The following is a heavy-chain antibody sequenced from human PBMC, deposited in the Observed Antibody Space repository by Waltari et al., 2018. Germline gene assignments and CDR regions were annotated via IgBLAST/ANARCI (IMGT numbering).Heavy chain of an antibody. CDR2: IIPIFGTA. V-gene: IGHV1-69*08. CDR1: GGTFSSYA. J-gene: IGHJ4*02. CDR3: ASTGLMTYSSSG. D-gene: IGHD6-6*01. Sequence: QVQLVQSGAEVKKPGSSVKVSCKASGGTFSSYAITSVRQAPGQGLEWMGRIIPIFGTANYAQKFQDRVTITADKSTSTAYMELSSLRSEDTAVYYCASTGLMTYSSSGWGQGTLVTVSS.